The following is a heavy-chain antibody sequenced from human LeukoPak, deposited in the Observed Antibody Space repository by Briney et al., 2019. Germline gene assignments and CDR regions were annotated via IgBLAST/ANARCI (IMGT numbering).Heavy chain of an antibody. V-gene: IGHV3-53*01. CDR3: AKGVSYSSGYYTPADY. CDR2: IYSGGST. Sequence: GGSLRLSCAASGFTVSSNYMSWVRQAPGKGLEWVSVIYSGGSTYYADSVKGRFTISRDNSKNTLYLQMNSLRAEDTAVYYCAKGVSYSSGYYTPADYWGQGTLVTVSS. J-gene: IGHJ4*02. CDR1: GFTVSSNY. D-gene: IGHD3-22*01.